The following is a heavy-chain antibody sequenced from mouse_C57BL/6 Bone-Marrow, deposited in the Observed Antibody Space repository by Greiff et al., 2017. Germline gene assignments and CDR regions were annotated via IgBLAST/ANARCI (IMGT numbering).Heavy chain of an antibody. D-gene: IGHD2-1*01. CDR3: ARDGNWAYWYFDV. CDR1: GYTFTSYW. J-gene: IGHJ1*03. V-gene: IGHV1-50*01. Sequence: QVQLQQPGAELVKPGASVKLSCKASGYTFTSYWMQWVKQRPGQGLEWIGEIDPSDSYTNYNQEFKGKATLTVDTSSSTAYMQLSSLTSEDSAVYYCARDGNWAYWYFDVWGTGTTVTVSS. CDR2: IDPSDSYT.